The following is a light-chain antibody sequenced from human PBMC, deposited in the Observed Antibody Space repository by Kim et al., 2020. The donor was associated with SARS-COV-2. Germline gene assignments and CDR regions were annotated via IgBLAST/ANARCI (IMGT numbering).Light chain of an antibody. CDR3: QQYYSYPVS. V-gene: IGKV1-16*01. CDR1: EGIRND. Sequence: DIQMTQSPSSLSASAGESVSITCRASEGIRNDLAWFQQKPGKAPQSLIHAASNLQSGVPSRFSGSGSGTDFTLTISNLQPEDSATYNCQQYYSYPVSIGQWTRLEIK. J-gene: IGKJ5*01. CDR2: AAS.